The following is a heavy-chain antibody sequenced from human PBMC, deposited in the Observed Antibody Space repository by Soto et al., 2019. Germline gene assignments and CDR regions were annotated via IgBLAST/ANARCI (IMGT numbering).Heavy chain of an antibody. CDR1: GFTFSSYG. V-gene: IGHV3-30*18. D-gene: IGHD6-13*01. Sequence: QVQLVESGGGVVQPGRSLRLSCAASGFTFSSYGMHWVRQAPGKGLEWVAVISYDGSNKYYADSVKGRFTISRDNSKNTVHLQMNRLRAKNTVFYYWAKAFGSSSCYVNRFGYYYYYIDVWGKGTTVTVSS. J-gene: IGHJ6*03. CDR2: ISYDGSNK. CDR3: AKAFGSSSCYVNRFGYYYYYIDV.